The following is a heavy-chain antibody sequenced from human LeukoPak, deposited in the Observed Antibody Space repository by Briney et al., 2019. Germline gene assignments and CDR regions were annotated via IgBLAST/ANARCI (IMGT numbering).Heavy chain of an antibody. V-gene: IGHV4-39*07. D-gene: IGHD3-3*01. CDR3: ARDGGGTIFGMWDY. Sequence: SETLSLTCTVSGGSISSSSYYWGWIRQPPGKGLEWIGSIYYSGSTYYNPSLKSRVTISVDTSKNQFSLKLSSVTAADTAVYYCARDGGGTIFGMWDYWGQGTLVTVSS. J-gene: IGHJ4*02. CDR2: IYYSGST. CDR1: GGSISSSSYY.